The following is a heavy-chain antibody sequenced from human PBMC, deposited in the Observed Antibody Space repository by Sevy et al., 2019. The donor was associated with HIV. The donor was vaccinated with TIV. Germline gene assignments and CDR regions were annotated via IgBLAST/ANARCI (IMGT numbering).Heavy chain of an antibody. CDR1: GGSISSHY. CDR3: ARVHGDYTYFDY. D-gene: IGHD4-17*01. V-gene: IGHV4-4*07. J-gene: IGHJ4*02. Sequence: SETLSLTCTVSGGSISSHYWSWIRQPAGNGLEWIGRIFASGSTNYNPSLKSRVSMSIDTSKKQFSLKLTSVTAADTAVYYCARVHGDYTYFDYWGQGTLVTVSS. CDR2: IFASGST.